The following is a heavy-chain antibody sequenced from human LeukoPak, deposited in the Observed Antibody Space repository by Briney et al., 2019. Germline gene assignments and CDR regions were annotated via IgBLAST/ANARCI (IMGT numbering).Heavy chain of an antibody. CDR1: GGSFSGYY. D-gene: IGHD1-26*01. CDR2: INHSGST. Sequence: SETLSLTCAVYGGSFSGYYWSWIRQPPGKGLEWIGEINHSGSTNYNPSLKSRVTISVGTSKDQFSLKLSSVTAADTAVYYCARALGSPLDYWGQGTLVTVSS. CDR3: ARALGSPLDY. V-gene: IGHV4-34*01. J-gene: IGHJ4*02.